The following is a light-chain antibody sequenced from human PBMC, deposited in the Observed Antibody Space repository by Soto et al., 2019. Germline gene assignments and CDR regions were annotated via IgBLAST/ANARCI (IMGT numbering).Light chain of an antibody. J-gene: IGKJ1*01. V-gene: IGKV3-20*01. Sequence: EIVLTQSPGTLSLSPGERATLSCRASQSVISSYLAWYQQKPGQAPRLLIYGASTRAIGIPGRFSGSGSGTDFTLTISRLEPEDCAVYYCQQYGSSPGWTFGQGTKVEIK. CDR1: QSVISSY. CDR2: GAS. CDR3: QQYGSSPGWT.